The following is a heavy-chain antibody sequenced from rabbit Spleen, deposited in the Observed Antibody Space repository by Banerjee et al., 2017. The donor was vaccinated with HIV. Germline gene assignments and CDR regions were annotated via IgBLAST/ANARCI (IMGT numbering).Heavy chain of an antibody. Sequence: LQESGGDLVQPEGSLTLTCTASGFTLSTYWIWWVRQAPGKGLEWIAYISGSSGSAYYASWAKGRFTGSKTSSTTVTLQMTSLTAADTATYFCARHINGYARWAYDPWGQGTLVTVS. CDR3: ARHINGYARWAYDP. V-gene: IGHV1S45*01. CDR2: ISGSSGSA. J-gene: IGHJ2*01. CDR1: GFTLSTYW. D-gene: IGHD6-1*01.